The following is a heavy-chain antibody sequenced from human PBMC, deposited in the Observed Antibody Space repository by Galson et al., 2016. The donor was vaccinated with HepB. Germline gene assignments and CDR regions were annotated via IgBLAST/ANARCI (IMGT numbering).Heavy chain of an antibody. CDR1: GFTFSSYS. J-gene: IGHJ4*02. CDR3: ARVDFSLVDY. V-gene: IGHV3-21*01. Sequence: SLRLSCAASGFTFSSYSMTWVRQASGKGLEWVSSITSGSNFIYYADSVKGRFTISRDNAKNSLYLQMNSLRAEDTAVYSCARVDFSLVDYWGQGTLVTGSS. CDR2: ITSGSNFI. D-gene: IGHD3-3*01.